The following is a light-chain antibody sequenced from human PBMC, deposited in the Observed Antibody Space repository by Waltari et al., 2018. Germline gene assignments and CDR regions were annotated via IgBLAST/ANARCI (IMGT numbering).Light chain of an antibody. J-gene: IGLJ1*01. CDR3: SSYTSSSTLYV. CDR1: SSDVGGSNY. Sequence: QSALTQPASVPGSPGQSITISCPGTSSDVGGSNYVSWYQQHPNKAPKLMIYEVSDRPSGVSNRFSGSKTGNTASLTISGLQAEDEADYYCSSYTSSSTLYVFGTGTKVTVL. CDR2: EVS. V-gene: IGLV2-14*01.